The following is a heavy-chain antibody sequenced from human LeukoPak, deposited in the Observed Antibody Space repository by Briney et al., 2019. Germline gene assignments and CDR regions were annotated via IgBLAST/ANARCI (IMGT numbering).Heavy chain of an antibody. J-gene: IGHJ4*02. CDR3: ARDGRNSYGEIPFDY. CDR1: GGSFSGYY. D-gene: IGHD5-18*01. V-gene: IGHV4-34*01. CDR2: INHSGST. Sequence: PSETLSLTCAVYGGSFSGYYWSWIRQPPGKGLEWIGEINHSGSTNYNPSLKSRVTISVDTSKNQFSLKLTSVTAADTAMYYCARDGRNSYGEIPFDYWGQGTLVTVSS.